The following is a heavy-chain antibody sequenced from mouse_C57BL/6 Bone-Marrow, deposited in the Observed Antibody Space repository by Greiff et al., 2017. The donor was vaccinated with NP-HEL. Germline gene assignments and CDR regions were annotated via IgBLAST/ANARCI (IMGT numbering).Heavy chain of an antibody. Sequence: VQLQESGPELVKPGASVKISCKASGYAFSSSWMNWVKQRPGKGLEWIGRIYPGDGDTNYNGKFKGKATLTADKSSSTAYMQLSSLTSEDSAVYFCARRAWFAYWGQGTLVTVSA. J-gene: IGHJ3*01. CDR2: IYPGDGDT. CDR3: ARRAWFAY. CDR1: GYAFSSSW. V-gene: IGHV1-82*01.